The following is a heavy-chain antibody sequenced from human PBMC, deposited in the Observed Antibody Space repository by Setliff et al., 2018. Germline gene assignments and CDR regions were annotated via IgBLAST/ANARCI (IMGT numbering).Heavy chain of an antibody. CDR2: LSGTGGST. V-gene: IGHV3-23*01. Sequence: HPGGSLRLSCAASGFTFSSYAMSWVRQAPGKGLDWVSALSGTGGSTYYADSVKGRFTISRDNSKNTLYLQMNSLRAEDTAVYYCAKAPAPYAASLLNWFDPWGQGTLVTVSS. CDR1: GFTFSSYA. CDR3: AKAPAPYAASLLNWFDP. D-gene: IGHD2-2*01. J-gene: IGHJ5*02.